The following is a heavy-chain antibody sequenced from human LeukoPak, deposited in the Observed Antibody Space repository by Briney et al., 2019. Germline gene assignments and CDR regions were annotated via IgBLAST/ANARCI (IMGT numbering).Heavy chain of an antibody. J-gene: IGHJ5*02. CDR3: ARGGEWDIVVVPAAQNWFDP. CDR2: INPSGGST. D-gene: IGHD2-2*01. Sequence: ASVEVSCKASGYTFTSYYMHWVRQAPGQGLEWMGIINPSGGSTSYAQKFQGRVTMTRDTSTSTVYMELSSLRSEDTAVYYCARGGEWDIVVVPAAQNWFDPWGQGTLVTVSS. CDR1: GYTFTSYY. V-gene: IGHV1-46*01.